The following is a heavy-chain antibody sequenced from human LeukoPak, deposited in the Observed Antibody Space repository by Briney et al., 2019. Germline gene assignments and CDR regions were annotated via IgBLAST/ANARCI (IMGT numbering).Heavy chain of an antibody. V-gene: IGHV1-18*01. Sequence: ASVKVSCKASGYTFTSYGISWARQAPGQGLEWMGWISAYNGNTNHAQKLQGRVTMTTDTSTSTAYMELRSLRSDDTAVYYCAREEWEGSSVDYWGQGTLVTVSS. CDR1: GYTFTSYG. CDR2: ISAYNGNT. J-gene: IGHJ4*02. D-gene: IGHD1-26*01. CDR3: AREEWEGSSVDY.